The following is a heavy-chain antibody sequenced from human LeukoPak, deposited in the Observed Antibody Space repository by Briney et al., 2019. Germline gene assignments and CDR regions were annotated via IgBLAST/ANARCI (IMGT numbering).Heavy chain of an antibody. D-gene: IGHD3-10*01. CDR3: VGLGENY. CDR1: GFTFRRYW. J-gene: IGHJ4*02. CDR2: IKQDGSEK. V-gene: IGHV3-7*02. Sequence: PGGSLKLSCAASGFTFRRYWMSWDRQASGKGLEWVANIKQDGSEKYYVDSVKGRFTISRDNAKNSPYLQMNSLRAEDTAVYYCVGLGENYWGEGTLVTVSS.